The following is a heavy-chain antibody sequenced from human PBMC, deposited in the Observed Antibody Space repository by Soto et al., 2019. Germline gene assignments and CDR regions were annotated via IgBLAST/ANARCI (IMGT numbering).Heavy chain of an antibody. Sequence: TGGSLRLSCAASGFTFSSYWMHWVRQAPGKGLVWVSRINSDGSSTSYADSVKGRFTISRDNAKNTLYLQMNSLRAEDTAVYYCARGSLAAAGTSQDYWGQGTLVTVSS. D-gene: IGHD6-13*01. CDR3: ARGSLAAAGTSQDY. CDR2: INSDGSST. J-gene: IGHJ4*02. V-gene: IGHV3-74*01. CDR1: GFTFSSYW.